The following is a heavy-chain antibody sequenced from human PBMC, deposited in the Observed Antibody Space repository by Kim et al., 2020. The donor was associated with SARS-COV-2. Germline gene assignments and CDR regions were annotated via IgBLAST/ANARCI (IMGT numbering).Heavy chain of an antibody. CDR2: IYYSGST. Sequence: SETLSLTCTVSGGSISSYYWSWIRQPPGKGLEWIGYIYYSGSTNYNPSLKSRVTISVDTSKNQFSLKLSSVTAADTAVYYCARTLYGSGSYIPTYYFDYWGQGTLVTVSS. V-gene: IGHV4-59*01. CDR3: ARTLYGSGSYIPTYYFDY. CDR1: GGSISSYY. J-gene: IGHJ4*02. D-gene: IGHD3-10*01.